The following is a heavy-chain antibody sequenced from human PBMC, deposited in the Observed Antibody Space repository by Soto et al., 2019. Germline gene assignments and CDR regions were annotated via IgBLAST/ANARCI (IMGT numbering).Heavy chain of an antibody. CDR1: GLTFSLYE. V-gene: IGHV3-48*03. J-gene: IGHJ6*02. CDR3: ASLHYDYV. CDR2: ISGSGSPI. Sequence: SLTLSYAASGLTFSLYEMTCVRRAPGKGLEGVSYISGSGSPIYYADSVKGRFTISRDNAKNSLYLQMNSLRDEDTAVYYCASLHYDYVWRQGTPVTVSS. D-gene: IGHD3-3*01.